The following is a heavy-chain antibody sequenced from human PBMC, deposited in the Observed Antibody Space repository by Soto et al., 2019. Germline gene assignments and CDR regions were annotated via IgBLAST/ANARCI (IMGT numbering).Heavy chain of an antibody. Sequence: ASVKVSCKASGYTFTRYALHWVRQAPGQGLEWMGIINPSGGSTNYAQKFQGRVTMTRDTSTSTVYMELSSLRSEDTAVYYCARDRSYGHFDYWGQGTLVTSPQ. D-gene: IGHD5-18*01. CDR2: INPSGGST. V-gene: IGHV1-46*03. CDR3: ARDRSYGHFDY. J-gene: IGHJ4*02. CDR1: GYTFTRYA.